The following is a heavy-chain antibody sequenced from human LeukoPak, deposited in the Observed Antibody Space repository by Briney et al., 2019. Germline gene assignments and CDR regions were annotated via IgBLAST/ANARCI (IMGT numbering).Heavy chain of an antibody. CDR2: IYTSGNT. J-gene: IGHJ4*02. CDR1: GGSISSGNYY. D-gene: IGHD5-12*01. V-gene: IGHV4-61*02. Sequence: ASETLSLTCTVSGGSISSGNYYWSWIRQPAGKGLEWIGRIYTSGNTNYSPSLMSRVTISIDTSKNQFSLKLSSVTAADTAVYYCARGVGYTNFDYWGQGTLVPVSS. CDR3: ARGVGYTNFDY.